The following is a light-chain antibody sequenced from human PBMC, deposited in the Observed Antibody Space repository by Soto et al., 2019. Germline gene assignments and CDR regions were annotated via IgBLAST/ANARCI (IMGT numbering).Light chain of an antibody. CDR3: SSYTSSARLI. CDR1: SSDVGGYNY. Sequence: QSALTQPASVSGSPGQSITISCTGTSSDVGGYNYVSWYQQHPGKAPKLMIYDVSNRPLGVSNRFSGSKSGNTASLTISGLQAEDEADYYCSSYTSSARLIFGTGTKLTVL. J-gene: IGLJ1*01. V-gene: IGLV2-14*01. CDR2: DVS.